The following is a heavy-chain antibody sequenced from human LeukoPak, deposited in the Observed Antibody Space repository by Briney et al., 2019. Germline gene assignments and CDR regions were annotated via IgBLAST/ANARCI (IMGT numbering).Heavy chain of an antibody. V-gene: IGHV3-20*04. CDR1: GFTFSSDA. J-gene: IGHJ5*02. D-gene: IGHD3-10*01. Sequence: PGGSLRLSCAASGFTFSSDAMSWVRQAPGKGLEWVSGINWNGGSTGYADSVKGRFTISRDNAKNSLYLQMNSLRAEDTALYYCARDYGYYYGSGSRNWFDPWGQGTLVTVSS. CDR2: INWNGGST. CDR3: ARDYGYYYGSGSRNWFDP.